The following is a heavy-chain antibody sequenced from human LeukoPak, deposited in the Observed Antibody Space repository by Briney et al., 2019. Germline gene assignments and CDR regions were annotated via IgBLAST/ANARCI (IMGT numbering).Heavy chain of an antibody. Sequence: AGSLRLSCAASGFTFSSYEMNWVRQAPGKGLEWVSYISSSGSTIYYADSVKGRFTISRDNAKNSLYLQMNSLRAEDTAVYYCARTDYDFWSGYPYFDYWGQGTLVTVSS. CDR2: ISSSGSTI. CDR3: ARTDYDFWSGYPYFDY. D-gene: IGHD3-3*01. CDR1: GFTFSSYE. J-gene: IGHJ4*02. V-gene: IGHV3-48*03.